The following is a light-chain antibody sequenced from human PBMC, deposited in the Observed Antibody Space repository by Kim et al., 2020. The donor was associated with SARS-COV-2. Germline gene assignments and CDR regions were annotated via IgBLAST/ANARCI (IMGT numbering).Light chain of an antibody. Sequence: QSVLTQPPSVSGTPGQRVTISCSGSSSNIGSNTVNWYQQLPGTAPKLLIYSNNQRPSGVPDRFSGSKSGTSASLAISGLQSEDEADYYCEAWDDSLNGVVFGGGTQLTVL. CDR3: EAWDDSLNGVV. CDR2: SNN. V-gene: IGLV1-44*01. CDR1: SSNIGSNT. J-gene: IGLJ2*01.